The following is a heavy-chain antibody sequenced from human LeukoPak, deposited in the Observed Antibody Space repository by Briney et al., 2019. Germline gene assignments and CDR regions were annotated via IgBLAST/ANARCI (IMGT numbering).Heavy chain of an antibody. CDR2: VSHDGTNK. V-gene: IGHV3-30*04. D-gene: IGHD6-13*01. Sequence: GGSLRLSCEASGFIFSRYAMNWVRQAPGKGLEWVAVVSHDGTNKDYADSVKGRFTISRDNSRNTMSLHLDSLRVEDTAVYYCAREWDFEKTSSWYVGFDCWGQGTLVIVSS. CDR3: AREWDFEKTSSWYVGFDC. CDR1: GFIFSRYA. J-gene: IGHJ4*02.